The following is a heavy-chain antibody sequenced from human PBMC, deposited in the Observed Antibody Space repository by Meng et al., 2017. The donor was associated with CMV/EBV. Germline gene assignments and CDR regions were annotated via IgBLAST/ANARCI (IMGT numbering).Heavy chain of an antibody. D-gene: IGHD2-2*01. J-gene: IGHJ4*02. CDR1: GFTFSSYA. V-gene: IGHV3-23*01. CDR2: ISGSGGST. CDR3: AKPIVVVPAAIESGFDY. Sequence: GGSLRLSCAASGFTFSSYAMSWVRQAPGKGLEWVSAISGSGGSTYYADSVKGRFTISRDNSKNTLYLQMNSLRAEDMAAYYCAKPIVVVPAAIESGFDYWGQGTLVTVSS.